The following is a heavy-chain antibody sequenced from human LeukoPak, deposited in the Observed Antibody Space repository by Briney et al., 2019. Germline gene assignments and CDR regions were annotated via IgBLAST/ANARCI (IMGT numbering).Heavy chain of an antibody. CDR2: IYYSGNT. D-gene: IGHD2/OR15-2a*01. Sequence: PSETLSLTCTVSGGSISSGDYYWSWIRQPPGKGLEWIGYIYYSGNTYYNPSLKSRVTISIHTSKNQFSLTLSSVTAADTGVYYCARVSAFFYDSAAYYFDYWGQGALVTVSS. J-gene: IGHJ4*02. CDR1: GGSISSGDYY. V-gene: IGHV4-30-4*01. CDR3: ARVSAFFYDSAAYYFDY.